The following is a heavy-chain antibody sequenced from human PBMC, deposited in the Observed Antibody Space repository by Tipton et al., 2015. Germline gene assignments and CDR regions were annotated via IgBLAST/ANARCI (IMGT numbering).Heavy chain of an antibody. D-gene: IGHD3-3*02. Sequence: SLRLSCAASGFTFSSYAMSWVRQAPGKGLEWVSAISAAAYGTYYADSVKGRFTISRDNSKSALYLQMNSLRAEDTAVYYCVKGGIFGLTSQDYWGQGTLTTVSS. J-gene: IGHJ4*02. CDR2: ISAAAYGT. V-gene: IGHV3-23*01. CDR1: GFTFSSYA. CDR3: VKGGIFGLTSQDY.